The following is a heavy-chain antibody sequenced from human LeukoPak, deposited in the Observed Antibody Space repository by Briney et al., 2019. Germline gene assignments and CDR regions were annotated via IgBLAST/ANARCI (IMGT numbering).Heavy chain of an antibody. CDR3: ARLWGDATIYDL. CDR2: INRDGSVT. CDR1: GFTFSSYA. Sequence: GGSLRLSCAASGFTFSSYAMSWVRQAPGRGLEWVATINRDGSVTHYVDSVKGRFTVSRDNAKNSLYLQMNSLRAEDTAIYYCARLWGDATIYDLWGQGTLVTVSS. V-gene: IGHV3-7*01. J-gene: IGHJ4*02. D-gene: IGHD5-12*01.